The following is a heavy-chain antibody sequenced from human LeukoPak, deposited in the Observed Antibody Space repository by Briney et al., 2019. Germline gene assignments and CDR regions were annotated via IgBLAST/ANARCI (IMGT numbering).Heavy chain of an antibody. CDR1: GYSISSGHY. V-gene: IGHV4-38-2*02. Sequence: SETLSLTCTGSGYSISSGHYWGWIRQPPGKGLERIGSMYHSGSTYYNPPLKSRVTISEDTSKNQFSLKLRSVTAADTAVYYCARGPRFGELLWHWFDPWGQGTLVTVSS. D-gene: IGHD3-10*01. CDR3: ARGPRFGELLWHWFDP. CDR2: MYHSGST. J-gene: IGHJ5*02.